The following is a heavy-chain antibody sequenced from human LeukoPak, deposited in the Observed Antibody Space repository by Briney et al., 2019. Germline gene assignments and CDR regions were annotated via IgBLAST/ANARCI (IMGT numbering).Heavy chain of an antibody. CDR3: ARAPVIIPYYYYYMDV. J-gene: IGHJ6*03. CDR2: IIPIFGTA. V-gene: IGHV1-69*05. D-gene: IGHD3-10*01. Sequence: GSSVKVSCKASGGTFSSYAISWVRQGPGQGLEWMGGIIPIFGTANYAQKFQGRVTITTDESTSTAYMELSSLRSEDTAVYYCARAPVIIPYYYYYMDVWGKGTTVTVSS. CDR1: GGTFSSYA.